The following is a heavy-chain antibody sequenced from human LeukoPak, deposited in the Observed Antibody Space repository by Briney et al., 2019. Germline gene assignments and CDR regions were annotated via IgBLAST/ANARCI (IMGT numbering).Heavy chain of an antibody. CDR1: GFTFTNYW. CDR2: MYPGDSDT. V-gene: IGHV5-51*01. J-gene: IGHJ3*02. Sequence: GEPLKISCKASGFTFTNYWIGWVRQMPGKGLEWMGIMYPGDSDTRYSPSFQGQVTISADKSISTAYLQWRSLKASDTAMYFCAGHSFDTIDAFDIWGQGTIVTVSA. CDR3: AGHSFDTIDAFDI. D-gene: IGHD3-9*01.